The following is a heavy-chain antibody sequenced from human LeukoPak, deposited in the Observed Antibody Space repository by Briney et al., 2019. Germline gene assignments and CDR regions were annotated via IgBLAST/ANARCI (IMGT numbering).Heavy chain of an antibody. Sequence: GGSLRLSCAASGFTFSSYAMSWVRQAPGKGLEWVSAISGSGGSTYYADSVKGRFTISRDNSKNTLYLQMNSLRAEDTAVYYCARGNFLGYFQHWGQGTLVTVSS. D-gene: IGHD2/OR15-2a*01. CDR1: GFTFSSYA. V-gene: IGHV3-23*01. CDR3: ARGNFLGYFQH. CDR2: ISGSGGST. J-gene: IGHJ1*01.